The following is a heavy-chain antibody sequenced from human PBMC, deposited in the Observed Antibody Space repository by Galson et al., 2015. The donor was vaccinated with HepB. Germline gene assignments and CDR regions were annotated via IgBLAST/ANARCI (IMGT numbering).Heavy chain of an antibody. CDR3: ARDTVVVVVAALVFDI. CDR2: ISSSSSYI. Sequence: SLRLSCAASGFTFSTYSMNWVRQAPGKGLEWVSSISSSSSYIYFADSVKGRFTISRDNAKNSLYLQMNSLRAEDTAVYYCARDTVVVVVAALVFDIWGQGRMVTVSS. V-gene: IGHV3-21*01. J-gene: IGHJ3*02. D-gene: IGHD2-15*01. CDR1: GFTFSTYS.